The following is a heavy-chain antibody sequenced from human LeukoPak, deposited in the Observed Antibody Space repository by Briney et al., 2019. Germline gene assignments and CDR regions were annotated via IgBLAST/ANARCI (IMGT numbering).Heavy chain of an antibody. Sequence: SETLSLTCGVSGGSISNTNWWTWLRQPPGKGLEWIGEVNLQGSTNYNPSLKSRVAISVDKSENHISLKLTSVTAADTAVYYCAREGGPYRPLDYSGQGTLVSVAS. CDR3: AREGGPYRPLDY. J-gene: IGHJ4*02. CDR2: VNLQGST. V-gene: IGHV4-4*02. CDR1: GGSISNTNW.